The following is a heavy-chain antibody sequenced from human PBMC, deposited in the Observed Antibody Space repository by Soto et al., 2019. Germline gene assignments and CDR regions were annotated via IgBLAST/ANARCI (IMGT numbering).Heavy chain of an antibody. Sequence: GGSLRLSCAVSGFTFRSYGMHWVRQAPGKGLEWVAVISYDGSNKYYADSVKGRFTISRDNSKNTLYLQMNSLRAEDTAVYYCARKTLTYYYDSSGSYWGQGT. J-gene: IGHJ4*02. D-gene: IGHD3-22*01. CDR3: ARKTLTYYYDSSGSY. V-gene: IGHV3-30*03. CDR1: GFTFRSYG. CDR2: ISYDGSNK.